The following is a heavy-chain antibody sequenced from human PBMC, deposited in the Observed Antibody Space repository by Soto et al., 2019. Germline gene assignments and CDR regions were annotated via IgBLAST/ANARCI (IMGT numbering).Heavy chain of an antibody. J-gene: IGHJ6*02. Sequence: GASVKVSCKASGGTFSSYTISWVRQAPGQGLEWMGRIIPILGIANYAQKFQGRVTITADESTSTAYMELSSLRSEDTAVYYCETTTGELPITPIYYYYGMDVWGQGTTVTVSS. CDR1: GGTFSSYT. CDR3: ETTTGELPITPIYYYYGMDV. D-gene: IGHD3-10*01. CDR2: IIPILGIA. V-gene: IGHV1-69*02.